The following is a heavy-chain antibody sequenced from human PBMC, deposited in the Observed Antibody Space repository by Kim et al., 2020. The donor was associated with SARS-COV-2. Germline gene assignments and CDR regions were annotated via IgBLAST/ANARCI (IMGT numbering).Heavy chain of an antibody. V-gene: IGHV4-59*08. Sequence: YRPSLTSRVTITVDTSKNQFSLKLSSVTAADTAVYYCARLDSGSCFGFDYWGQGTLVTVSS. J-gene: IGHJ4*02. CDR3: ARLDSGSCFGFDY. D-gene: IGHD1-26*01.